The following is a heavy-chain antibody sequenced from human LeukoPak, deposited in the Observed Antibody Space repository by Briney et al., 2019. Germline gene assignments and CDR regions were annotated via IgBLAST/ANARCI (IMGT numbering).Heavy chain of an antibody. CDR2: IYYSGST. V-gene: IGHV4-39*01. CDR1: GGSISSSSYY. J-gene: IGHJ2*01. D-gene: IGHD7-27*01. CDR3: AKQLGTLRYGYFDL. Sequence: KPSETLSLTCTVSGGSISSSSYYWGWIRQPPGKGLEWIGSIYYSGSTYYNPSLKSRVTISVDTSKNQFSLKLSSVTAADTAVYYCAKQLGTLRYGYFDLWGRGTLVTVSS.